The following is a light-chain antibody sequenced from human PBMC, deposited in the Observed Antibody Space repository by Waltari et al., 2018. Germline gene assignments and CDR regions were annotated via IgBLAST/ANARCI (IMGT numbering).Light chain of an antibody. V-gene: IGKV3-15*01. CDR3: QQYNNWPVT. Sequence: EIVMTQSPAPLSVSPGERATLSFRASQSVSSNLAWYQQKPGQAPRPLIYGASTRATGIPARFSGSGSGTEFTLTISSLQSEDFAVYYCQQYNNWPVTFGQGTKVEIK. CDR2: GAS. CDR1: QSVSSN. J-gene: IGKJ1*01.